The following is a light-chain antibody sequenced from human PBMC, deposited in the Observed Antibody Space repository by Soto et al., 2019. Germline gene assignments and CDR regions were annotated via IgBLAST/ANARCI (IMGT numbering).Light chain of an antibody. CDR3: QQHDGRPTMT. CDR1: QDIDNS. CDR2: AVS. J-gene: IGKJ5*01. Sequence: IQLTQSQSSLSASVGETVTITCRASQDIDNSLNWYQHKPGKAPKLLVYAVSFLETGVPSRFSGRGSGTVFSLTINSLQSDDFATYYCQQHDGRPTMTFGQGTRLDSK. V-gene: IGKV1-33*01.